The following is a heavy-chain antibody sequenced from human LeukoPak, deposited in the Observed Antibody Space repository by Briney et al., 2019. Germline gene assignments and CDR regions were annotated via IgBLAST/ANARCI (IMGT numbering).Heavy chain of an antibody. Sequence: GESLQISCKGSGYSFTTYWIAWVRQMPGKGLEWMGIIYPDSDARYSPSFQGQVTISADKSLSTAYLQWSSLKASDTAMYLCVRQHDYVTNLPHYWGQGTLVTVSS. CDR2: IYPDSDA. D-gene: IGHD3-16*01. CDR3: VRQHDYVTNLPHY. V-gene: IGHV5-51*01. J-gene: IGHJ4*02. CDR1: GYSFTTYW.